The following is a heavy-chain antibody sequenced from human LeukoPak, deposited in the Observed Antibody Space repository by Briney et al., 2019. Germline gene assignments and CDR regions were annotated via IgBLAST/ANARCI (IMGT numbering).Heavy chain of an antibody. CDR3: ARDSYDAGYYFEY. CDR1: GFTFSTFW. D-gene: IGHD3-16*01. Sequence: PGGSLRLSCAASGFTFSTFWMTWVRQAPGRGLEWVANINQDGSEKYYVDSVKGRFTISRDNAKNSLYLQMNSLRAEDTAVYYCARDSYDAGYYFEYWGQGTLVTVSS. V-gene: IGHV3-7*01. J-gene: IGHJ4*02. CDR2: INQDGSEK.